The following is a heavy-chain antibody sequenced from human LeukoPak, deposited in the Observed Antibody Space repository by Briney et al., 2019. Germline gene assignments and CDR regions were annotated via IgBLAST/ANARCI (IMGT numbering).Heavy chain of an antibody. D-gene: IGHD1-26*01. CDR2: IYQSGNT. J-gene: IGHJ4*02. CDR3: ARYSSAWELLDY. Sequence: SETLSLTCTVSGYSISSGYYWGWIRQPPGKGLEWIGSIYQSGNTYYNPSLKSRVTISVDTSKNQFSLKLRSVTAADTAVYYCARYSSAWELLDYWGQGTLVTVSS. CDR1: GYSISSGYY. V-gene: IGHV4-38-2*02.